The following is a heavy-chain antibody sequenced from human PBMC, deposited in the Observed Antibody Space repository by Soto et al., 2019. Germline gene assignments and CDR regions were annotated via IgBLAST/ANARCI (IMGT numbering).Heavy chain of an antibody. V-gene: IGHV3-53*01. CDR3: ATRPLLRGAP. J-gene: IGHJ3*01. Sequence: EVQLVESGGGLIQPGGSLRLSCEASGFTFSSNDINWVRQAPGKGLEWVSLIWTSGSTASADSVKGRFTISRDNSKSALYLHMSSLRAEDTAVYYCATRPLLRGAPWGQGTMVTVSS. CDR2: IWTSGST. D-gene: IGHD3-16*01. CDR1: GFTFSSND.